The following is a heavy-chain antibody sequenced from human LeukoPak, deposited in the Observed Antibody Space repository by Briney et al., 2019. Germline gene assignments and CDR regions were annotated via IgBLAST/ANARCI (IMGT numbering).Heavy chain of an antibody. J-gene: IGHJ4*02. Sequence: GGSLRLSCAASGFTFSSYSMNWVRQAPGKGLEWVSSISSSSSYIYYADSVKGRFTISRDNAKNSLYLQMNSLRAEDAAVYYCARDLSSGYDDRGDHWGQGTLVTVSS. CDR3: ARDLSSGYDDRGDH. CDR2: ISSSSSYI. V-gene: IGHV3-21*01. D-gene: IGHD5-12*01. CDR1: GFTFSSYS.